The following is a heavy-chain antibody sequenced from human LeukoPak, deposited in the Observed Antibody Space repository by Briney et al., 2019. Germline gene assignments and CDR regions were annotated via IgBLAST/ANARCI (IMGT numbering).Heavy chain of an antibody. Sequence: GGSLRLSCAASGFTFSSYTMNWVRQAPGKGPEWVSSISSSSSYIYYADSVKGRLTISRDNAKNSLYLQMNSLRAEDTAVYYCARDPTPRYCSGGSCYTHYGMDVWGQGTTVTVSS. V-gene: IGHV3-21*01. CDR1: GFTFSSYT. J-gene: IGHJ6*02. CDR3: ARDPTPRYCSGGSCYTHYGMDV. D-gene: IGHD2-15*01. CDR2: ISSSSSYI.